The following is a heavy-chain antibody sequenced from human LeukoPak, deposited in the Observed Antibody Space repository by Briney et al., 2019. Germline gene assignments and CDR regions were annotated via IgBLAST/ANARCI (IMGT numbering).Heavy chain of an antibody. J-gene: IGHJ4*02. CDR3: ARRVGRPGTIDFDY. V-gene: IGHV5-51*01. CDR2: IYPGESDT. Sequence: GESLKISCKGSGYSFTRYWIGWVRQMPGKGLEWMGTIYPGESDTRYSPSLQGQVTISADKSISTAYLQWSSLKASDTAMYYCARRVGRPGTIDFDYWGQGTLVTVSS. D-gene: IGHD1-1*01. CDR1: GYSFTRYW.